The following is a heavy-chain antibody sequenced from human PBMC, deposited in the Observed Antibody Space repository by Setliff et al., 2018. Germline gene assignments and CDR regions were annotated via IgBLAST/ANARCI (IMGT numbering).Heavy chain of an antibody. Sequence: KASETLSLTCTVSGGSISDSHYYWGWFRQPPGMRPEWIGTVYYSGSIYYNPSLKSRVTLFVGTSKDQFSLRLTSMTAADTAVYYCARQVEMATIAFDVWGQGTMVTVSS. CDR1: GGSISDSHYY. CDR2: VYYSGSI. J-gene: IGHJ3*01. D-gene: IGHD5-12*01. V-gene: IGHV4-39*01. CDR3: ARQVEMATIAFDV.